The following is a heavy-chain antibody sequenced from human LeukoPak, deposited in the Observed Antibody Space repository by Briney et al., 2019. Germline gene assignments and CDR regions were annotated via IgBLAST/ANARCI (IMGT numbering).Heavy chain of an antibody. V-gene: IGHV3-21*01. D-gene: IGHD3-16*01. CDR3: ARDYGPNYFDY. J-gene: IGHJ4*02. CDR2: ISSSSSYI. Sequence: GGSLRLSCAPSGFTFSSYSKTWVRQAPGKRLEWVSSISSSSSYIYYADSVKGRFNISRDNAKNSLYLQMNSLRAEDTAVYYCARDYGPNYFDYWGQGTLVTVSS. CDR1: GFTFSSYS.